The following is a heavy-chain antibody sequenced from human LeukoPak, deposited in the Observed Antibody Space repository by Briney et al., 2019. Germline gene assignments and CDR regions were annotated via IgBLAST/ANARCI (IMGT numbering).Heavy chain of an antibody. J-gene: IGHJ6*02. Sequence: GGSLRLSCAASGFTFSSYGMHWVRQAPGKGLEWVAVIWYDGSNKYYADSVKGRFTISRDNSKNTLYLQMNSLRAEDTAVYYCAKVLGHDSDGYYYYGLHVWGQGTTVTVSS. V-gene: IGHV3-33*06. CDR3: AKVLGHDSDGYYYYGLHV. CDR1: GFTFSSYG. CDR2: IWYDGSNK. D-gene: IGHD3-22*01.